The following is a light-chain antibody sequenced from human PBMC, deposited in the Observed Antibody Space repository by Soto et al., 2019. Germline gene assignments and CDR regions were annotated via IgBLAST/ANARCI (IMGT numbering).Light chain of an antibody. V-gene: IGLV2-14*01. CDR3: SSYTRSSTLVV. CDR2: EVS. J-gene: IGLJ2*01. Sequence: QSVLTQPASVSGSPGQSITISCTGTSRDVGGYNYVSWYQQHPGKAPKLMIYEVSNRPSGVSNRFSGSKSGNTASLTISGLQAEDEADYYCSSYTRSSTLVVFGGGTKLTVL. CDR1: SRDVGGYNY.